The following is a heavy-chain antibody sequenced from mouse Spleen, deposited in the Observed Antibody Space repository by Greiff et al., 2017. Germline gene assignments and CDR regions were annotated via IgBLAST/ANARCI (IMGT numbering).Heavy chain of an antibody. J-gene: IGHJ2*01. V-gene: IGHV14-4*01. CDR3: TTLGYDYEDY. D-gene: IGHD2-4*01. Sequence: EVQLQQSGAELVRPGASVKLSCTASGFNIKDDYMHWVKQRPEQGLEWIGWIDPENGDTEYASKFQGKATITADTSSNTAYLQLSSLTFEDTAVYYCTTLGYDYEDYWGQGTTLTVSS. CDR1: GFNIKDDY. CDR2: IDPENGDT.